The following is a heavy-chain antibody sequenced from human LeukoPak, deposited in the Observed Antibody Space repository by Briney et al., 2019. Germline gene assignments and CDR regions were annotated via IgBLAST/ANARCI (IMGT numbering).Heavy chain of an antibody. V-gene: IGHV4-59*01. D-gene: IGHD1-26*01. CDR3: ARGKGSGSHDY. Sequence: SETLSLTCTVSGGSISSYYWSWIRQPPGKGLEWIGYIYYSGSTNYNPSLKSRVTISVDTSKNQFSLKLSSVTAADTAVYYCARGKGSGSHDYWGQGTLVTVSS. CDR1: GGSISSYY. CDR2: IYYSGST. J-gene: IGHJ4*02.